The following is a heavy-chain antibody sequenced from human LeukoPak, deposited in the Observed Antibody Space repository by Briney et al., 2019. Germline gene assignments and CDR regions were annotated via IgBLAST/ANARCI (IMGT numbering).Heavy chain of an antibody. J-gene: IGHJ4*02. CDR3: VRRGSSKNKLFDY. CDR2: IYSGGTT. CDR1: GFTGSSNY. Sequence: GGYLRLSGAAYGFTGSSNYRSWLRQAPGQGLVWVSVIYSGGTTYDADSVKGRFTIYRDNSKNTLYLKMNSLRAEDTAVYYCVRRGSSKNKLFDYWGQGILVTVSS. D-gene: IGHD3-16*01. V-gene: IGHV3-53*01.